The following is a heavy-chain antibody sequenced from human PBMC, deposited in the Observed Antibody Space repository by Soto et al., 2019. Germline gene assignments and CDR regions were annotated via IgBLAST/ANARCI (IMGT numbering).Heavy chain of an antibody. CDR1: GGSISSCGYY. CDR2: IYYSGST. CDR3: TTDPLN. J-gene: IGHJ1*01. Sequence: QVQLQESGPGLVKPSQTLSLTCTVSGGSISSCGYYWSWIRQHPGKGLEWIGYIYYSGSTYYNPSITSRVTISVDTSKSQFSLRLRTVTAATTARYYCTTDPLNWGQGALVTVSS. V-gene: IGHV4-31*03.